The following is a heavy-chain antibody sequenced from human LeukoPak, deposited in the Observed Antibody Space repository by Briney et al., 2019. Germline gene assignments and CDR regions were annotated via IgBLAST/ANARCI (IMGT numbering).Heavy chain of an antibody. V-gene: IGHV1-8*01. CDR2: MNPNSDNT. CDR3: ARDRWVPGGRSGSVDY. J-gene: IGHJ4*02. D-gene: IGHD3-3*01. Sequence: GASVKVSCKASGYTFTSYDINWVRQATGQGLEWMGWMNPNSDNTGYAQKLQGRVTMTRNTSISTAYMGLGSLRSEDTAVYYCARDRWVPGGRSGSVDYWGQGTLVTVYS. CDR1: GYTFTSYD.